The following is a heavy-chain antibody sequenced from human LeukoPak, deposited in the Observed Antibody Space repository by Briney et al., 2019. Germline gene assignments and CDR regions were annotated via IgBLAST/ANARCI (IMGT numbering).Heavy chain of an antibody. Sequence: VGSLRLSCAASGFTFSSYAMSWVRQAPGKGLEWVSAISGSGGSTYYADSVKGRFTISRDNSKNTLYLQMNSLRAEDTAVYYCAKSGVVVPAATDWGQGTLVTVSS. CDR1: GFTFSSYA. CDR3: AKSGVVVPAATD. D-gene: IGHD2-2*01. CDR2: ISGSGGST. V-gene: IGHV3-23*01. J-gene: IGHJ4*02.